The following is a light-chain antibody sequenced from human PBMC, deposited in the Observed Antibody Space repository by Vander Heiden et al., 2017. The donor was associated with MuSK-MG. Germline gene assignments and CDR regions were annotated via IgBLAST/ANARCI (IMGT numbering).Light chain of an antibody. CDR1: QGVSSA. J-gene: IGKJ2*01. V-gene: IGKV1-13*02. CDR3: QQINSYPPT. Sequence: AIQLTQSPSSLSASVGDRVTITCRVSQGVSSALAWYRHKPGQVPKLLIYDASSLESGVPSRFSGSGSGTDFTLTISSLQPEDFATYYCQQINSYPPTFGQGTKMEIK. CDR2: DAS.